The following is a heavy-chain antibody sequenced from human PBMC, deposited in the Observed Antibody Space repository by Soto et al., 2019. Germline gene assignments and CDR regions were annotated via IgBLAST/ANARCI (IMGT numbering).Heavy chain of an antibody. CDR3: ARALDYFDNSINFDY. V-gene: IGHV3-21*01. CDR2: IISRSSYE. CDR1: GFSFSSFS. J-gene: IGHJ4*02. Sequence: GGSLRLSCAASGFSFSSFSMNWVRQAPGKGLEWVSSIISRSSYEYYADSVKGRFTISRDNAKNSLYLQMNSLRAEDTAVYYCARALDYFDNSINFDYWGQGTLVTVSS. D-gene: IGHD3-22*01.